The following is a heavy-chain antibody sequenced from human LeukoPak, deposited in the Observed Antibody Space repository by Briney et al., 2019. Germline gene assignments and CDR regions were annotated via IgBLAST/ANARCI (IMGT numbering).Heavy chain of an antibody. V-gene: IGHV3-15*01. D-gene: IGHD3-9*01. CDR1: GFTFSNAW. CDR2: IKSKTDGGTT. J-gene: IGHJ4*02. Sequence: PGGSLRLSCAASGFTFSNAWMSWVRQAPGKGLEWVGRIKSKTDGGTTDYAAPVKGRFTISRDDSKNTLYLQMNSLKTEDTAVYYCTTLPYHYDILTGYPTGHSGHDYWGQGTLVTVSS. CDR3: TTLPYHYDILTGYPTGHSGHDY.